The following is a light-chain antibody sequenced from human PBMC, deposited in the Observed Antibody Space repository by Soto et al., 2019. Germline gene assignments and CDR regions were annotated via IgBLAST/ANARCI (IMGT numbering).Light chain of an antibody. CDR3: QKYNNWPKR. CDR2: GAS. Sequence: EIEMTQSPATLSVSPGERATLSCRASQSVTNTVAWFQQKPGQAPRLLIYGASTRVTGIRARFSGSGSGTEFPLTISSLQSEDFAVYYCQKYNNWPKRFGQGPRVEIK. CDR1: QSVTNT. J-gene: IGKJ1*01. V-gene: IGKV3-15*01.